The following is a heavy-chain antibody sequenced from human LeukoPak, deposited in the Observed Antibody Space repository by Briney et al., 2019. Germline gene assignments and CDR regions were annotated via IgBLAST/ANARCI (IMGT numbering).Heavy chain of an antibody. D-gene: IGHD5-18*01. Sequence: PGGSLRLSCAASGLTFSSYGMHWVRQAPGKGLEWVAVISYDGSNKYYADSVKGRFTISRDNSKNTLYLQMNSLRAEDTAVYYCAKSLDTAMDYWGQGTLVTVSS. CDR3: AKSLDTAMDY. V-gene: IGHV3-30*18. CDR1: GLTFSSYG. CDR2: ISYDGSNK. J-gene: IGHJ4*02.